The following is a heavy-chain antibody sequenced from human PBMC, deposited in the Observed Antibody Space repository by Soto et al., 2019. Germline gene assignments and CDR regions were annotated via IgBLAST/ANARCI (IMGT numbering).Heavy chain of an antibody. Sequence: EVQLVESGGGSVQPGESLRLSCAASGFSVRDYDMHWVRQRKGKGLEWVSALGAARDPYYVGSVKGRFSVSRDNAQNSLFLQMNNLRVDDTAVYFCARAYLGRLPRRADYYYAMDVWGRGTTVTVSS. CDR3: ARAYLGRLPRRADYYYAMDV. V-gene: IGHV3-13*05. CDR1: GFSVRDYD. J-gene: IGHJ6*02. CDR2: LGAARDP. D-gene: IGHD1-26*01.